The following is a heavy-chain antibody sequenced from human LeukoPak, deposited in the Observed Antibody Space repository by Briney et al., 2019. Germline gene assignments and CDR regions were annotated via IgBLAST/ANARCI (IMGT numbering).Heavy chain of an antibody. CDR1: GGSISRSTYY. CDR2: IHFSGNT. Sequence: PSETLSLTCSVSGGSISRSTYYWGWIRQPPGKGLEWIASIHFSGNTYYNPSLESRVTISVDTSKNQFSLNLSSVTAADTAVYYCARGDSSGYYYVGDAFDIWGQGTMVTVSS. V-gene: IGHV4-39*02. D-gene: IGHD3-22*01. J-gene: IGHJ3*02. CDR3: ARGDSSGYYYVGDAFDI.